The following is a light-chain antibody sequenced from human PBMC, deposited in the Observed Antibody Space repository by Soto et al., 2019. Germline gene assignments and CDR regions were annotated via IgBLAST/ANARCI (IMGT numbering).Light chain of an antibody. CDR1: QSVSSY. CDR3: QQRSNWPT. Sequence: EIVLTQSPATLSLSPGERATLSCRASQSVSSYLAWYQQKPGQAPRLLIYDASNRATGIPARFSGSGSGTDFTLTISSLEPEEFGVYYCQQRSNWPTFGQGTKVEIK. CDR2: DAS. V-gene: IGKV3-11*01. J-gene: IGKJ1*01.